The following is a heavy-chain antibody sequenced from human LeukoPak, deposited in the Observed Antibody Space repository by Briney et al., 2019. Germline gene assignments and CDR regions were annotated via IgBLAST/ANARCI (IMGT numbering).Heavy chain of an antibody. CDR1: GFTLSTYA. CDR2: IGGSDGRT. CDR3: AKDSSSYDWGYMDV. Sequence: GGSLRLTCAASGFTLSTYAMSWVRQAPGKGLEWVSLIGGSDGRTRYADSVKGRFTISRDNSKNTLYLEMNSLRAEDTAVYYCAKDSSSYDWGYMDVWGKGTTVTISS. J-gene: IGHJ6*03. D-gene: IGHD3-22*01. V-gene: IGHV3-23*01.